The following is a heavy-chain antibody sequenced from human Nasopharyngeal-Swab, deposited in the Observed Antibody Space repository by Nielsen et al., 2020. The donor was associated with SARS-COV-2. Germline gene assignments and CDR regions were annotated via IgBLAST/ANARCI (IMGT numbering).Heavy chain of an antibody. Sequence: SETLSLTCTVSGGSISSSSYYWGWIRQPPGKGLEWIGSIYYSGSTYYNPSLKSRVTISVDTSKNQFSLKLSSVTAADTAVYYCARDGAVAVVWGQGTLVTFSS. CDR1: GGSISSSSYY. D-gene: IGHD6-19*01. J-gene: IGHJ4*02. CDR3: ARDGAVAVV. CDR2: IYYSGST. V-gene: IGHV4-39*02.